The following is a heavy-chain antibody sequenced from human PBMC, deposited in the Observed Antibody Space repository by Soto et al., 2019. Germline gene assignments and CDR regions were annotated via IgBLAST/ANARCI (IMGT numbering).Heavy chain of an antibody. Sequence: TLPLTCRVSGAALHSGNYYWSWIRQVPGKGLEWIGHLYVTGAVDYDPSLRARITISQDTPERHLSLNLRPVTAEDTAGDYCARRRIATNNYKWFDPGCQGSRVTVAS. CDR1: GAALHSGNYY. CDR2: LYVTGAV. D-gene: IGHD2-21*01. CDR3: ARRRIATNNYKWFDP. V-gene: IGHV4-31*03. J-gene: IGHJ5*02.